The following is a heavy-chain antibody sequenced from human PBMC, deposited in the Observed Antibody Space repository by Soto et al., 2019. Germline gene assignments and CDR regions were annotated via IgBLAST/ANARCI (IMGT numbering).Heavy chain of an antibody. CDR1: GYSFTRYG. CDR2: INTYNGNT. CDR3: AMVEVYVTPSPQDV. J-gene: IGHJ6*02. V-gene: IGHV1-18*01. D-gene: IGHD3-16*01. Sequence: QVQLVQSRAEVKNPGASVKVSCKASGYSFTRYGIAWARQAPGQGLEWMGWINTYNGNTNYAQNPQARATLTTDTSTSTAYMELTSLISNDTAIYYCAMVEVYVTPSPQDVWGQGTTVIVSS.